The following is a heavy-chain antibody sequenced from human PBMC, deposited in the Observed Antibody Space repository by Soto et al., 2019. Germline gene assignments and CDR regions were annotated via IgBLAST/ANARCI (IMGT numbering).Heavy chain of an antibody. J-gene: IGHJ4*02. CDR2: IYYSGST. Sequence: SETLSLTCTVSGGSISSSSYYWGWIRQPPGKGLEWIGSIYYSGSTYYNPSLKSRVTISVDTSKNQFSLKLSSVTAADTAVYYCATLGPRGSTVRWGRFFSQDYWGQGTLVTVSS. V-gene: IGHV4-39*01. CDR1: GGSISSSSYY. CDR3: ATLGPRGSTVRWGRFFSQDY. D-gene: IGHD4-4*01.